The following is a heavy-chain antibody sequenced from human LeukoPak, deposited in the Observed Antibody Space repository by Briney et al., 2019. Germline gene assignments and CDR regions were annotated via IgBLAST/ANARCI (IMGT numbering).Heavy chain of an antibody. V-gene: IGHV4-39*07. CDR2: INHSGST. J-gene: IGHJ5*02. D-gene: IGHD3-3*01. CDR1: GGSISSSIYY. CDR3: ARGRKDPLLRFLEWFDNWFDP. Sequence: SETLSLTCTVSGGSISSSIYYWGWIRQPPGKGLEWIGEINHSGSTNYNPSLKSRVTISVDTSKNQFSLKLSSVTAADTAVYYCARGRKDPLLRFLEWFDNWFDPWGQGTLVTVSS.